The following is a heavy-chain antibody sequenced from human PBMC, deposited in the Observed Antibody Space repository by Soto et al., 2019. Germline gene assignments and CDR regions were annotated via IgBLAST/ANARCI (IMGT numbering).Heavy chain of an antibody. J-gene: IGHJ4*02. CDR3: EKGGRQWLVTSDFNY. Sequence: VQLVESGGGVVQPVRSLRLSCGASGLTFSDYAMHWVRQAPGKGLEWVAVVSHDGRSKHHADSVQGRFTISRDSSKNTVSLEMTSLRAEDTAVYYCEKGGRQWLVTSDFNYWGQGALVTVSS. V-gene: IGHV3-30*18. CDR1: GLTFSDYA. D-gene: IGHD6-19*01. CDR2: VSHDGRSK.